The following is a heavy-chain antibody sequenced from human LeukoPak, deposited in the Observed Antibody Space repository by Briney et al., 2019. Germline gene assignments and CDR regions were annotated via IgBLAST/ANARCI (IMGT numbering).Heavy chain of an antibody. D-gene: IGHD2-2*01. CDR1: GFSRSTSGVG. CDR3: AHRRGRFGSSHRGSCYGRFDP. V-gene: IGHV2-5*01. CDR2: IYWNDDK. J-gene: IGHJ5*02. Sequence: SGPTLVNPTQALTLTCTFSGFSRSTSGVGVGWIRQPPGKALELLALIYWNDDKRYSPSLKSSLTTTRDTSQTQVVLTMTNMDPVDTAKPYCAHRRGRFGSSHRGSCYGRFDPWGQRTLVTVSS.